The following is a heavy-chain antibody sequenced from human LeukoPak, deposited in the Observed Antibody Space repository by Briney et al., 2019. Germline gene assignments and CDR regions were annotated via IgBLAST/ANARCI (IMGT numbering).Heavy chain of an antibody. J-gene: IGHJ4*02. CDR1: GYSFTSYW. Sequence: GESLKISCKGSGYSFTSYWIGWVRQMPGKGLEWMGIIYPGDSDTRYSPSFQGQVTISADKSISTAYLQWSSLKASETAMYYCARPIQPPISNEYCSGGSCYPDYWGQGTLVTVSS. V-gene: IGHV5-51*01. CDR3: ARPIQPPISNEYCSGGSCYPDY. D-gene: IGHD2-15*01. CDR2: IYPGDSDT.